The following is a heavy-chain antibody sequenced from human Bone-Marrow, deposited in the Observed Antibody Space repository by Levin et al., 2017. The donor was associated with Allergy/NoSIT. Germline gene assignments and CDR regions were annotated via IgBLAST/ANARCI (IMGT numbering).Heavy chain of an antibody. Sequence: ASVKVSCKASGGTFSSDHISWVRQAPGQGREGRGRIILLVGVANDTQKLQGRVTITADKSTSTAYMELSSLRSEDTAIYYCAKDRYKDILSASEAEDYFDYWGPGTLVTVSS. CDR2: IILLVGVA. D-gene: IGHD3-9*01. J-gene: IGHJ4*02. V-gene: IGHV1-69*04. CDR1: GGTFSSDH. CDR3: AKDRYKDILSASEAEDYFDY.